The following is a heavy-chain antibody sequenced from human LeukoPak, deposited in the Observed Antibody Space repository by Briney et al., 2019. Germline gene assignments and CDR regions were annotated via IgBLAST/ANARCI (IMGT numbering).Heavy chain of an antibody. CDR1: GFTFSSYG. J-gene: IGHJ4*02. V-gene: IGHV3-30*18. Sequence: PGGSLRLSCAASGFTFSSYGMHWVRQAPGKGLEWVAVISYDGSNKYYADSVKGRFTISRDNAKNSLYLEMNALRVEDTASYFCVKGILGGGLDHWGQGSLVTVSS. D-gene: IGHD2/OR15-2a*01. CDR3: VKGILGGGLDH. CDR2: ISYDGSNK.